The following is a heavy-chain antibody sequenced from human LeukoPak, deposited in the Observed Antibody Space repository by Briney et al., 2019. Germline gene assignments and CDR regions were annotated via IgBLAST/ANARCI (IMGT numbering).Heavy chain of an antibody. J-gene: IGHJ4*02. Sequence: GGSLRLSCAASGLTLNSYSMHWVRQAPGKGLEWVAVISYDGSNKYYADSVKGRFTISRDNSKNMLYLQLNSLRAEDTAVYYCARGGGSSGWLQFDFWGQGTLVTVSS. D-gene: IGHD5-24*01. V-gene: IGHV3-30*04. CDR3: ARGGGSSGWLQFDF. CDR1: GLTLNSYS. CDR2: ISYDGSNK.